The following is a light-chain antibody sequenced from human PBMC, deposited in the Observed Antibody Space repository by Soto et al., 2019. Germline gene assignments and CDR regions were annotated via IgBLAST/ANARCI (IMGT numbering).Light chain of an antibody. Sequence: QSALTQPASVSGSPGQSITISCTGTSSDVGDYNYVSWYQQHPGKAPKHMIYDVSNRPSGVSNRFSGSKSGSTASLTISGLQAEDEADYYCSSYTSSTTRVFGTGTKLTVL. V-gene: IGLV2-14*01. CDR3: SSYTSSTTRV. J-gene: IGLJ1*01. CDR1: SSDVGDYNY. CDR2: DVS.